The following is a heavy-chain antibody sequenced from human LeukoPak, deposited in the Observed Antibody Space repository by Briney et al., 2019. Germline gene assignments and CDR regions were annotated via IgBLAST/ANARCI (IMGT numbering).Heavy chain of an antibody. V-gene: IGHV3-23*01. J-gene: IGHJ5*02. CDR1: GFTFSSYA. Sequence: GGSLRLSCAASGFTFSSYAMSWVRQAPGKGLEWVSAISGSGGSTYYADSVKGRFTISRDNSRNTLYLQMNSLRAEDTAVYYCAKAEGFLEWFPSWGQGTLVTVSS. CDR2: ISGSGGST. CDR3: AKAEGFLEWFPS. D-gene: IGHD3-3*01.